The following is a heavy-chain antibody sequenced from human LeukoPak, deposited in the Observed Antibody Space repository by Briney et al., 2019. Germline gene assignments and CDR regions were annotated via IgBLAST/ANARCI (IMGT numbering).Heavy chain of an antibody. V-gene: IGHV4-34*01. CDR3: ARGRNILTA. D-gene: IGHD3-9*01. CDR1: GGSFSGYY. CDR2: INHSGNT. Sequence: SETLSLTCAVYGGSFSGYYWSWIRQPPGEGLEWIGEINHSGNTNYNPSLKSRVTISVDTSKNQFSLKPNSVTAADTSVYYCARGRNILTAWGQGTLVTISS. J-gene: IGHJ4*02.